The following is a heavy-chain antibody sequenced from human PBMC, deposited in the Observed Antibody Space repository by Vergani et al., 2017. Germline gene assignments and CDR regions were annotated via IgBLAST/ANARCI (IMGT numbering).Heavy chain of an antibody. CDR2: ISGSGGFT. V-gene: IGHV3-23*01. Sequence: EVRLLESGGGLVQPGGSLRLSCVGSGFPFTNFAMTWVRQAPGEGLEWVSGISGSGGFTYYADSVKGRFTISRDNSKNTMFLQMNNLRAEDTAVYYCAKDNVPGYYDSSGYCDYWGQGTLVTVSS. D-gene: IGHD3-22*01. CDR3: AKDNVPGYYDSSGYCDY. CDR1: GFPFTNFA. J-gene: IGHJ4*02.